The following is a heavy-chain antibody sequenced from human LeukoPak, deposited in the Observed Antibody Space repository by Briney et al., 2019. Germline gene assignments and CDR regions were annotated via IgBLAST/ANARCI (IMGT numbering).Heavy chain of an antibody. Sequence: GGSLRLSCAASGFTFSSYGMHWVRQAPGKGLEWVAFVRYDGGIKYYADSVKGRFTISRDNSKNTLYLQMNSLRAEDTAVYYCPRARDLYWSCGSRCDAFDIWGQRTTVNV. V-gene: IGHV3-30*02. D-gene: IGHD2-15*01. CDR2: VRYDGGIK. CDR3: PRARDLYWSCGSRCDAFDI. CDR1: GFTFSSYG. J-gene: IGHJ3*02.